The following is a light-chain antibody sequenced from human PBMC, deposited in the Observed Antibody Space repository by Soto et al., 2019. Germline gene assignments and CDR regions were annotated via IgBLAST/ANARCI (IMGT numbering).Light chain of an antibody. V-gene: IGKV2-28*01. CDR1: QSLLHSNGNIS. Sequence: VLTQSPLSLPVTPGEPASISCRSSQSLLHSNGNISLDWYLQKPGQSPQLLIYLDSIRASGVPDRFSGSGSGTDFTLKITRVEAEDVGVYYCMQAIQAPRTFGLGTKVEIK. CDR3: MQAIQAPRT. CDR2: LDS. J-gene: IGKJ1*01.